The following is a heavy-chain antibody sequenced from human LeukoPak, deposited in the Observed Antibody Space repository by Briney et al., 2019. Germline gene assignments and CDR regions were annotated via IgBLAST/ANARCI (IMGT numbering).Heavy chain of an antibody. J-gene: IGHJ4*02. CDR3: ARDNEVAARSFDY. Sequence: PSETLSLTCTVSGGSISSYCWSWVRQPAGKGLEWIGRIYTSGSNNYNPSLKSRVTMSVDTSQNQLSLKLSSVTAADTAMYYCARDNEVAARSFDYWGQGTLVTVSS. V-gene: IGHV4-4*07. D-gene: IGHD6-6*01. CDR1: GGSISSYC. CDR2: IYTSGSN.